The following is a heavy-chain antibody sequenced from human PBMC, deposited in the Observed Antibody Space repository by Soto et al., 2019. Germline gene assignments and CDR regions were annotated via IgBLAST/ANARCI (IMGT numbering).Heavy chain of an antibody. CDR2: TIPIFGTA. CDR1: GGTFSSYA. J-gene: IGHJ4*02. D-gene: IGHD6-19*01. CDR3: ARIAVADHRHFAY. Sequence: SVKVSCKASGGTFSSYAISWVRQAPGQGLEWMRGTIPIFGTANYAQKFKGRVTITAEESTTTAYMDISSLRAQDTTVDYCARIAVADHRHFAYWVQGTPVTVSS. V-gene: IGHV1-69*13.